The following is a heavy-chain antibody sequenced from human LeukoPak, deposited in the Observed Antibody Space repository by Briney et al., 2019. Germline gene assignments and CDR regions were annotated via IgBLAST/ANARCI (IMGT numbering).Heavy chain of an antibody. CDR1: GFTFSSYS. V-gene: IGHV3-21*06. J-gene: IGHJ2*01. D-gene: IGHD1-26*01. CDR3: ARVVGAGYFDL. Sequence: GGSLRLSCAASGFTFSSYSMNWVRQAPGKGLEWVSSISGSSSYIYYADSVKGRFTISRDNAKNSLYLQMNSLRAEDTAVYYCARVVGAGYFDLWGRGTLVTVSS. CDR2: ISGSSSYI.